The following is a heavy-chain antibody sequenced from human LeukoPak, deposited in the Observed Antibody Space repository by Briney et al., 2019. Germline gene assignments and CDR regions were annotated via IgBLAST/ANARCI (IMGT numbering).Heavy chain of an antibody. CDR2: ISGSGGST. CDR3: AKAPYSSSSGGDY. CDR1: GFTFSSYA. V-gene: IGHV3-23*01. Sequence: GGSLRLSCAASGFTFSSYAMSWVRQPPGKGLEWVSAISGSGGSTYYADSVKGRFTISRDNSKNTLYLQMNSLRAEDTAVYYCAKAPYSSSSGGDYWGQGTLVTVSS. J-gene: IGHJ4*02. D-gene: IGHD6-6*01.